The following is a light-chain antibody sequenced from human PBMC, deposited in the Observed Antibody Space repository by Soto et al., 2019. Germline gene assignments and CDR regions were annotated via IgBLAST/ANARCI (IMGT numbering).Light chain of an antibody. CDR1: QGIRSE. V-gene: IGKV1-6*01. Sequence: AIQMTQSPSSLSASVGDRVTITCRASQGIRSELGWYQQKPGKAPNLLIYTASTLQSGVPSRFSGSGSGTYFTLTISSLQPEDFATYYGIQDYNYPLTFGGGTKVDIK. CDR2: TAS. J-gene: IGKJ4*01. CDR3: IQDYNYPLT.